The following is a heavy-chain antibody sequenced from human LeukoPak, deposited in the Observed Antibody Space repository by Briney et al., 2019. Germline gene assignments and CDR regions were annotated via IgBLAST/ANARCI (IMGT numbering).Heavy chain of an antibody. Sequence: ASVKVSCKASGYTFTDYYMHWVRQAPGQGLEWMGWINPNSGGTNYAQKFQGRVTMTRDTSISTAYMELSRLRSDDTAVYYCARIRDQLLYWFDPWGQGTLVTVSS. J-gene: IGHJ5*02. CDR3: ARIRDQLLYWFDP. D-gene: IGHD2-2*01. CDR1: GYTFTDYY. CDR2: INPNSGGT. V-gene: IGHV1-2*02.